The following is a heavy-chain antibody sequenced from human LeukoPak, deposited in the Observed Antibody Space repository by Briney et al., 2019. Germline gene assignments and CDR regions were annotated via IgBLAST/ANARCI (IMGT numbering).Heavy chain of an antibody. V-gene: IGHV3-23*01. CDR3: SQGNWGDD. Sequence: GGSLRLSCAASGFTFATYDMTWVRQAPEKGLEWVSSITRGGDITYYADSVTGRFTISRDNSKNTVYLQMNSLRAEDTAVYYCSQGNWGDDWGQGTLVTVSS. CDR1: GFTFATYD. D-gene: IGHD7-27*01. J-gene: IGHJ4*02. CDR2: ITRGGDIT.